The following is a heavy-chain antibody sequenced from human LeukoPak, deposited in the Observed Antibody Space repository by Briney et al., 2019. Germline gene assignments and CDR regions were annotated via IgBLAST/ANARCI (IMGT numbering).Heavy chain of an antibody. V-gene: IGHV4-59*02. J-gene: IGHJ5*02. CDR3: ARDGDYDAYNWFDP. D-gene: IGHD4-17*01. CDR1: GASVSSYY. Sequence: SETLSLTCTVSGASVSSYYWSWIRQPPGKGPEWIGYFSYSGSTNYNPSLKSRVTISVDTSKNQFSLNLSSVTAADTAVYYCARDGDYDAYNWFDPWGQGTLVTVSS. CDR2: FSYSGST.